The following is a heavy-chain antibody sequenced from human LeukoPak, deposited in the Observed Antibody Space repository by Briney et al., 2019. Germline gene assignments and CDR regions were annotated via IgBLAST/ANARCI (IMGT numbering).Heavy chain of an antibody. J-gene: IGHJ3*02. CDR2: IYYSGST. V-gene: IGHV4-30-4*01. CDR1: LGSISSGDYY. D-gene: IGHD3-22*01. CDR3: AREVAGYYDSSGYFDI. Sequence: SQTLSLTCTVSLGSISSGDYYWSWIRQPPGKGLEWIGYIYYSGSTYYNPSLKSRVTISVDTSKNQFSLKLSSVTAADTAVYYCAREVAGYYDSSGYFDIWGQGTMVTVSS.